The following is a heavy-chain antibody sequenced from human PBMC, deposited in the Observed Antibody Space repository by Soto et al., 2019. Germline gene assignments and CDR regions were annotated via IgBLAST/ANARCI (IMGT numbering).Heavy chain of an antibody. Sequence: ASVKVSCKASGYSFTSYGISWVRQAPGQGLEWMGLISAYNGNKKYAQKLQGRVTMTTDTSTSTAYMELRSLRSDDTAVYYCARTLYGDNVDYWGQGTLVTVSS. V-gene: IGHV1-18*01. CDR2: ISAYNGNK. CDR3: ARTLYGDNVDY. D-gene: IGHD4-17*01. CDR1: GYSFTSYG. J-gene: IGHJ4*02.